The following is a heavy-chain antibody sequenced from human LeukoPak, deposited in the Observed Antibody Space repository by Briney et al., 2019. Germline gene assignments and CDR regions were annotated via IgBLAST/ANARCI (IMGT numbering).Heavy chain of an antibody. CDR2: ISVIVNNT. J-gene: IGHJ5*02. CDR1: GFTFRSYE. CDR3: ARHGRYCSGGSCYSSYRRFDP. Sequence: GPSLRLSCATSGFTFRSYEINCVRQAPGRWLEWDSYISVIVNNTNYADSVKGRFTISRATATTSLYSQMNSLRAEDTAVYYCARHGRYCSGGSCYSSYRRFDPWGQGTLVTVSS. V-gene: IGHV3-48*03. D-gene: IGHD2-15*01.